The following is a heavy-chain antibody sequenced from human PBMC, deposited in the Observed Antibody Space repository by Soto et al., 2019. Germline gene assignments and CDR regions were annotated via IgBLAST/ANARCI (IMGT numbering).Heavy chain of an antibody. V-gene: IGHV3-30*18. D-gene: IGHD6-13*01. CDR2: ISDDGRYL. Sequence: GGSLRLSCSASGFSFTRYGMHWFRQAPGQRLEWVAVISDDGRYLHYGDSVRGRFTISRENSHSTLYPQMDRPKPEDTVVYYCGKDYYPLAAPQGYDVDVWGQGTTVTVSS. CDR1: GFSFTRYG. J-gene: IGHJ6*02. CDR3: GKDYYPLAAPQGYDVDV.